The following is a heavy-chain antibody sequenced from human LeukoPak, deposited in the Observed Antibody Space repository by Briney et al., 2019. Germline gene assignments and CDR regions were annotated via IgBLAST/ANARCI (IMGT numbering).Heavy chain of an antibody. Sequence: ASVKVSRKASGYTFTSYGISWVRQAPGQGLEWMGWISAYNDNTNYAQKLQGRVTMTTDTSTSTAYMELRSLRSDDTAVYYCARARGDLLRYFDWLPPHAFDIWGQGTMVTVSS. CDR2: ISAYNDNT. CDR3: ARARGDLLRYFDWLPPHAFDI. J-gene: IGHJ3*02. D-gene: IGHD3-9*01. V-gene: IGHV1-18*04. CDR1: GYTFTSYG.